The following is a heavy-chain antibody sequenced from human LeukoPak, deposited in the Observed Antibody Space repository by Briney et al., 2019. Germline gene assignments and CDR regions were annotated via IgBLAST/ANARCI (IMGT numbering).Heavy chain of an antibody. V-gene: IGHV3-7*01. CDR1: GFTFSSYW. CDR2: IKQDGSEK. D-gene: IGHD4-11*01. J-gene: IGHJ2*01. CDR3: ARLTTEGCFDR. Sequence: GRSLRLSCAASGFTFSSYWMSWVRQAPGKGLEWVANIKQDGSEKYYVDSVKGRFTISRDNAKNSLYLQMNSLRAEDTAVYYCARLTTEGCFDRWGRGTLVTVSS.